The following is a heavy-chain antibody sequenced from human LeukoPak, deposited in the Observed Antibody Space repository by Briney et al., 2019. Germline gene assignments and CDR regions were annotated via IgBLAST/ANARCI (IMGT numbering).Heavy chain of an antibody. D-gene: IGHD3-9*01. V-gene: IGHV3-7*03. CDR3: ARGRLLRYFDWLLPLYYFDY. Sequence: GGSLRLSCAASGFTFSSHWMSWVRHAPGKGLEWVANIKQDGSEKYYVDSVKGRFTISRDNAKNSLYLQMNSLRAEDTAVYYYARGRLLRYFDWLLPLYYFDYWGQGTLVTVSS. CDR2: IKQDGSEK. J-gene: IGHJ4*02. CDR1: GFTFSSHW.